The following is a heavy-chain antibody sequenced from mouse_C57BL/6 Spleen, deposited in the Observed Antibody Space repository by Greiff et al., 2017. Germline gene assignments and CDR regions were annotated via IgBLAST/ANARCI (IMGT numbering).Heavy chain of an antibody. Sequence: QVQLQQSGAELVKPGASVKMSCNASGYTFTTYPLEWMKQNHGKSLVLIGNFHPYHDDTKYNEQFKGKATLTVEKSSSTVYLELSRLTSDDSAVYYCALTTGVATPFDYWGQGTTRTVSS. CDR3: ALTTGVATPFDY. CDR1: GYTFTTYP. D-gene: IGHD1-1*01. J-gene: IGHJ2*01. V-gene: IGHV1-47*01. CDR2: FHPYHDDT.